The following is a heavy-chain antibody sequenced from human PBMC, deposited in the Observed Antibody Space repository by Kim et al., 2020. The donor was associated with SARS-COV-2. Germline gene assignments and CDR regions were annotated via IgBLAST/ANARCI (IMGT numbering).Heavy chain of an antibody. CDR1: GGSISSSSYY. J-gene: IGHJ6*02. D-gene: IGHD2-2*01. CDR3: ASLGGVVVPAANHWTDYYYGMDV. CDR2: IYYSGST. V-gene: IGHV4-39*01. Sequence: SETLSLTCTVSGGSISSSSYYWGWIRQPPGKGLEWIGSIYYSGSTYYNPSLKSRVTISVDTSKNQFSLKLSSVTAADTAVYYCASLGGVVVPAANHWTDYYYGMDVWGQGTTVTVSS.